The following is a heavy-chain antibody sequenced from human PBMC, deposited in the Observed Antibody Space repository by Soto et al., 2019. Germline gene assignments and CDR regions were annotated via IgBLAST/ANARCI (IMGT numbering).Heavy chain of an antibody. CDR2: IYTSGST. V-gene: IGHV4-4*07. CDR3: ARASYYYGSGSYYHYYYYGMDV. CDR1: GGSISSYY. D-gene: IGHD3-10*01. J-gene: IGHJ6*02. Sequence: ETLSVTCTVSGGSISSYYWSWIRQPAGKGLEWIGRIYTSGSTNYNPSLKSRVTMSVDTSKNQFSLKLSSVTAADTAVYYCARASYYYGSGSYYHYYYYGMDVWGQGTTVTVSS.